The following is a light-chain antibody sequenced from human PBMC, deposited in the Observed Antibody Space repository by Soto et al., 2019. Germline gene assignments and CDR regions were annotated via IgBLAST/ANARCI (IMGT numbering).Light chain of an antibody. CDR3: QQYDGWPRT. V-gene: IGKV1-39*01. Sequence: IQMTQSPSSLSAFVGDSVTISCRASQNINKNLNWYQQKSGKAPSLLMYEASTLQSGVPSRFSGSGSGTDFTLAISSLQSEDFAFFYCQQYDGWPRTFGQGTKVEIK. CDR1: QNINKN. J-gene: IGKJ1*01. CDR2: EAS.